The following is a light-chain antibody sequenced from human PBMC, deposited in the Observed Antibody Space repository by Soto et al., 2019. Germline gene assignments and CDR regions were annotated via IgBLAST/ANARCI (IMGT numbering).Light chain of an antibody. V-gene: IGKV3-20*01. Sequence: ETVLTQSPGTLSLSPGQRATLSCRASQTIRSNYLAWYRQTPGQAPRLLIYGASNRATGIADRFSGSGSGTDFTLIISRLEPEDFALYYCQQYGSSSWTFGQGIKVEIK. CDR1: QTIRSNY. J-gene: IGKJ1*01. CDR2: GAS. CDR3: QQYGSSSWT.